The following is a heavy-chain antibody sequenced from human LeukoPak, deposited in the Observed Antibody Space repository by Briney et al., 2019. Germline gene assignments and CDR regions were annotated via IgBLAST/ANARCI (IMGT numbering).Heavy chain of an antibody. CDR3: GRGTLGTGSYSVPDH. CDR2: ISGSGGST. D-gene: IGHD1-26*01. Sequence: GGSLRLSCAASGFTFSSYGMRWVRQAPGKGLEWVSAISGSGGSTYYADSVKGRFTISRDNSKNTLYLQMHSLTAEDTAVYYCGRGTLGTGSYSVPDHWGQGTLVTVSS. J-gene: IGHJ4*02. CDR1: GFTFSSYG. V-gene: IGHV3-23*01.